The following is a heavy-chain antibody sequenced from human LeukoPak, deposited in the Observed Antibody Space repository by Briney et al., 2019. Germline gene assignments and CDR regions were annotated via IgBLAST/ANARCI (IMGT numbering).Heavy chain of an antibody. CDR2: ISSSGSTI. V-gene: IGHV3-48*03. CDR1: GFTLSTYA. J-gene: IGHJ6*04. D-gene: IGHD3-10*02. Sequence: GGSLRLSCAASGFTLSTYAMSWVRQTPGKGLEWVSYISSSGSTIYYADSVKGRFTISRDDAKNSLYLQMNSLRAEDTAVYYCAELGITMIGGVWGKGTTVTISS. CDR3: AELGITMIGGV.